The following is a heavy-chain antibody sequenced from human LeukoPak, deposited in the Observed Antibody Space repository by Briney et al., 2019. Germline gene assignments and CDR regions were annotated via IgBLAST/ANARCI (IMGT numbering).Heavy chain of an antibody. Sequence: GGSLRLSCAASGFTFSSYAMHWVRQAPGKGLEWVAVISYDGSNKYYADSVRGRFTISRDNSQNTLYQQMNSLRAEGTAVYYCAKRTGVTELHFDHWGQGTLVTVSS. CDR3: AKRTGVTELHFDH. V-gene: IGHV3-30-3*02. CDR1: GFTFSSYA. CDR2: ISYDGSNK. D-gene: IGHD1-7*01. J-gene: IGHJ4*02.